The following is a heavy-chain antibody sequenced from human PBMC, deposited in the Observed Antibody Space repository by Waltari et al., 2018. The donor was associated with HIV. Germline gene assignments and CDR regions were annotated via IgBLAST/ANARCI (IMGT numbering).Heavy chain of an antibody. CDR3: ARGGFYGSGSKVN. D-gene: IGHD3-10*01. V-gene: IGHV3-7*04. Sequence: EVQLVESGGGLVQPGGSLRLSCAASGFTFSSYWMSWVRQAPGKGVGGVAKRKQDGSEKYYVDSVNGRFTISRDNAENSRYLQMNSLRAEDTAVYYCARGGFYGSGSKVNWGQGTLVTVSS. CDR1: GFTFSSYW. CDR2: RKQDGSEK. J-gene: IGHJ4*02.